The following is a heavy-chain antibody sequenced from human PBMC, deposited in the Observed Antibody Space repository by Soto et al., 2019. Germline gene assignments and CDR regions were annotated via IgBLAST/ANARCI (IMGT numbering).Heavy chain of an antibody. V-gene: IGHV3-74*01. CDR2: IRSGGDT. J-gene: IGHJ4*02. CDR1: GLSFSDYW. Sequence: EVRLAESGGGLVQPGGSLRLSCVASGLSFSDYWIHWVRQAPGKGLIWVSGIRSGGDTDYADSVKGRFTISRENAKNTVYLQMNNLRADDTAVYYCGRVDWNAGADWGQGTLVTVSS. CDR3: GRVDWNAGAD. D-gene: IGHD1-1*01.